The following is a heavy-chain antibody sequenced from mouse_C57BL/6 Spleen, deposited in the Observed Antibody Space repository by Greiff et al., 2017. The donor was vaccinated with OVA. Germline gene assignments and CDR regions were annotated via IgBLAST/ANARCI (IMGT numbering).Heavy chain of an antibody. J-gene: IGHJ2*01. CDR3: ARMDGTVYFDY. CDR2: IWSGGST. V-gene: IGHV2-2*01. Sequence: QVQLQQSGPGLVQPSQSLSITCTVSGFSLTSYGVHWVRQSPGKGLEWLGVIWSGGSTDYNAAFISRLSISKDNSKSQVFFKMNSLQADDTAIYYCARMDGTVYFDYWGQGTTLTVSS. CDR1: GFSLTSYG. D-gene: IGHD4-1*01.